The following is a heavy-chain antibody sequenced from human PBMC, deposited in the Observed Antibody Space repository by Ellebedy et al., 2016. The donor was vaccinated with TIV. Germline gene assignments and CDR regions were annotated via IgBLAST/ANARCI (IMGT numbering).Heavy chain of an antibody. V-gene: IGHV1-8*01. J-gene: IGHJ6*02. CDR2: MNPNSANT. Sequence: AASVKVSCKASGYTFPNYDINWVRRATGQGLAWMGWMNPNSANTGYAQQLQGRVTMTSHTSISTAYMELSSLRSDDTAVYYCARYPTPTIAAAGPEGKTPTPSGMDVWGQGTTVTVSS. CDR1: GYTFPNYD. D-gene: IGHD6-13*01. CDR3: ARYPTPTIAAAGPEGKTPTPSGMDV.